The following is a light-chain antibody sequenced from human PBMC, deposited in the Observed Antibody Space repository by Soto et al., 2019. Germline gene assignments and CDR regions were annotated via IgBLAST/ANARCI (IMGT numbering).Light chain of an antibody. Sequence: QSVLTQPPSASGTPGQRVTVSCSGSSSNIGSNYVFWYQHLPGTAPKLLIYRNNQRPSGVPDRFSGSKSGTSASLVLSGLRSEDEADYYCAAWDDSLSGWVFGGGTKLTVL. J-gene: IGLJ3*02. CDR2: RNN. CDR3: AAWDDSLSGWV. CDR1: SSNIGSNY. V-gene: IGLV1-47*01.